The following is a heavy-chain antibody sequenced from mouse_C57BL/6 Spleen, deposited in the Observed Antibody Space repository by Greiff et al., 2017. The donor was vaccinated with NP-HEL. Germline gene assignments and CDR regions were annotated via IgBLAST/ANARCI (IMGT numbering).Heavy chain of an antibody. V-gene: IGHV1-72*01. CDR1: GYTFTSYW. CDR2: IDPNSGGT. Sequence: VQLQHSGAELVKPGASVKLSCKASGYTFTSYWMHWVKQRPGRGLEWIGRIDPNSGGTKYNEKFKSKATLTVDKPSSTAYMQLSSLTSEDSAVYYCARWGTTVVDYAMDYWGQGTSVTVSS. D-gene: IGHD1-1*01. CDR3: ARWGTTVVDYAMDY. J-gene: IGHJ4*01.